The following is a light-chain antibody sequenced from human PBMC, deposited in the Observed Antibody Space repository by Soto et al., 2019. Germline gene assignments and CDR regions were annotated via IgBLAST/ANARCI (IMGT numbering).Light chain of an antibody. V-gene: IGKV1-27*01. CDR2: GAS. J-gene: IGKJ1*01. CDR1: QAISNY. Sequence: DIQMTQSPSSLSASVGDRVTITCRASQAISNYLVWYQQKPGKVPKLLIYGASTLQSGVPSRFSGGGSGTDFTLTISSLQPEDVATYYCQEYNSAPLTFGQGTKVEIE. CDR3: QEYNSAPLT.